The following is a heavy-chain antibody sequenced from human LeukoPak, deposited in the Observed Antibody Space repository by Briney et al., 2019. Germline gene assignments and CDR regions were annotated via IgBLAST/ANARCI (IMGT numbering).Heavy chain of an antibody. J-gene: IGHJ5*02. CDR1: GGSISSYY. Sequence: PSETLSLTCTVSGGSISSYYWSWIRQPPGKGLEWIGYIYYSGSTNYNPSLKSRVTISVDTSKNQFSLKLGSVTAADTAVYYCARGGDRVLGIFGVSAGWFDPWGQGTLVTVSS. D-gene: IGHD3-3*01. CDR3: ARGGDRVLGIFGVSAGWFDP. CDR2: IYYSGST. V-gene: IGHV4-59*01.